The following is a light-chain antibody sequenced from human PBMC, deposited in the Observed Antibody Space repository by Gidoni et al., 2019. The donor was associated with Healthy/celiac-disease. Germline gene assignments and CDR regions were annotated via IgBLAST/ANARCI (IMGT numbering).Light chain of an antibody. CDR1: KLGDKY. CDR3: QAWDSSTDVV. J-gene: IGLJ2*01. CDR2: QDS. V-gene: IGLV3-1*01. Sequence: SYELPQPPSVSVSPGQTASITCSGDKLGDKYACWYQQKPGQSPVLVIYQDSKRPSGTPERFSGSNSGNTATLTISGTQAMDEADYYCQAWDSSTDVVFGGGTKLTVL.